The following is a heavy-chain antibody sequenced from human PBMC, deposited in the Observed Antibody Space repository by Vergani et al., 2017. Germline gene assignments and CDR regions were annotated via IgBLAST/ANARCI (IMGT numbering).Heavy chain of an antibody. CDR3: AEDRTGTRAFDI. J-gene: IGHJ3*02. CDR2: IVVGSGNT. CDR1: GFSFTSSA. D-gene: IGHD1-7*01. Sequence: QMQLVQSGPEVKKPGTPVKVSCKASGFSFTSSAMQWVRQARGQRLEGIGWIVVGSGNTNYAQKFQERVTITRDMSTSTAYMELSSLRSEDTAVYYCAEDRTGTRAFDIWGQGTMVTVSS. V-gene: IGHV1-58*02.